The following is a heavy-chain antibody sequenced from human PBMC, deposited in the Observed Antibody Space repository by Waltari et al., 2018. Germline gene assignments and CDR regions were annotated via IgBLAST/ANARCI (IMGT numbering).Heavy chain of an antibody. Sequence: QVQLVQSGAEVKRPGASVKVSCTSSGYTFSAYYIRWVRQAPGQGLEWMGWINPKSGGTKYAQKFQGRVTMTRDTSISTGYMEMSSLRSDDTAVYYCAREVKDIDIDGWFDPWGQGTLVTVSS. CDR1: GYTFSAYY. CDR3: AREVKDIDIDGWFDP. CDR2: INPKSGGT. D-gene: IGHD2-15*01. J-gene: IGHJ5*02. V-gene: IGHV1-2*02.